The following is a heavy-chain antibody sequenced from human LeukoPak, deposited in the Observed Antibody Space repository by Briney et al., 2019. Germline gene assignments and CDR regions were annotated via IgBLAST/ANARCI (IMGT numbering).Heavy chain of an antibody. CDR1: GFTFGSYA. CDR3: AKGSYDSSGYYGY. V-gene: IGHV3-23*01. J-gene: IGHJ4*02. D-gene: IGHD3-22*01. Sequence: GGSLRLSCAASGFTFGSYAMDWVRQAPGKGLEWVSGISASGDSTYYADSVKGRFTISRDNSKNTLYLQMNSLRAEDTAVYYCAKGSYDSSGYYGYWGQGTLVTVSS. CDR2: ISASGDST.